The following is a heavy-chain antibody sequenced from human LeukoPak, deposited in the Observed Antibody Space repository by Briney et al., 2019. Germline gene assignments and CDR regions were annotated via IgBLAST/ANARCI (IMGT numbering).Heavy chain of an antibody. CDR1: GGSISSYY. D-gene: IGHD3-9*01. CDR3: ARVAAGYDILTGYYPPYYYYYMDV. Sequence: SETLSLTCTVSGGSISSYYRSWIRQPPGKGLEWLGYIYYSGSTNYNPSLKSRVTISVDTSKNQFSLKLSSVTAADTAVYYCARVAAGYDILTGYYPPYYYYYMDVWGKGTTVTVSS. J-gene: IGHJ6*03. V-gene: IGHV4-59*01. CDR2: IYYSGST.